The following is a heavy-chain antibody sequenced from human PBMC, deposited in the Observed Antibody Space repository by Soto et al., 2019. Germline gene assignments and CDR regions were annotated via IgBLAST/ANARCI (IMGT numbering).Heavy chain of an antibody. CDR3: TTDPVDYYDILAGQYYFDY. CDR1: GFTSRSFD. J-gene: IGHJ4*02. D-gene: IGHD3-9*01. Sequence: GGLMRHCNAALGFTSRSFDMHWVLKDKGKGLEWVSAIGTAGDTYYPGSVKGRFTISRENAKNSLYLQMNSLRAGDTAVYYCTTDPVDYYDILAGQYYFDYWGQGTLVTVSS. CDR2: IGTAGDT. V-gene: IGHV3-13*01.